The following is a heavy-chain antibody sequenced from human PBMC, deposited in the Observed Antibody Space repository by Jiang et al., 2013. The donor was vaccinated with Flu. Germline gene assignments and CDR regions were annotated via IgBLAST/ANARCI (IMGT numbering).Heavy chain of an antibody. J-gene: IGHJ5*02. CDR2: IYHSGTA. CDR1: DYSITSDYY. CDR3: ARDARTGSSLNWFDP. V-gene: IGHV4-38-2*02. Sequence: LLKPSETLSLTCAVSDYSITSDYYWAWIRQPPGKGLEWIGSIYHSGTAYYSPSLKGRVTISVDPSKSQFSLNLKSVTAADTAVYYCARDARTGSSLNWFDPWGQGNPWSPSPQ. D-gene: IGHD3-10*01.